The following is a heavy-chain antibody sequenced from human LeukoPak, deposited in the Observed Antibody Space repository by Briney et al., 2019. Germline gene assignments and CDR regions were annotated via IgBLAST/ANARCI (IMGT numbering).Heavy chain of an antibody. J-gene: IGHJ6*04. CDR2: IYYSGST. Sequence: SETLSLTCTVSGGSISSYYWSWIRQPPGKGLEWIGYIYYSGSTNYNPSLKSRVTISVDTSKKQFSLKLTSVTVADTAVYYCAREAHGDTRLDVWGKGTTVTVSS. CDR3: AREAHGDTRLDV. V-gene: IGHV4-59*01. D-gene: IGHD4-17*01. CDR1: GGSISSYY.